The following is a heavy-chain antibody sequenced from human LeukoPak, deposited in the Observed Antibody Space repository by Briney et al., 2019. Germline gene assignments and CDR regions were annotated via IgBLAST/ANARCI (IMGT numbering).Heavy chain of an antibody. CDR3: AKTAAIVVVVAANDY. D-gene: IGHD2-15*01. Sequence: GGSLRLSCAASGFTFSSYGMHWVRQAPGKGLEWVAFIRYDGGNKYYADSVKGRFTISRDNSKNTLYLQMNSLRAEDTAVYYCAKTAAIVVVVAANDYWGQGTLVTVSS. CDR1: GFTFSSYG. V-gene: IGHV3-30*02. J-gene: IGHJ4*02. CDR2: IRYDGGNK.